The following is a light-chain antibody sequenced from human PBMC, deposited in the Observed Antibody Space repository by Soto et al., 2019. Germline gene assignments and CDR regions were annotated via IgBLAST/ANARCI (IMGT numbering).Light chain of an antibody. CDR3: QTWGSGIRV. CDR2: VNSDGSH. Sequence: QSVLTQSPSASASLGASVKLTCTLTSGHSSYSIAWHQQQSEKGPRYLMKVNSDGSHSKGDGIPDRFSGSSSGAERYLTISSLQSEDEADYYCQTWGSGIRVFGGGTKLTVL. CDR1: SGHSSYS. J-gene: IGLJ3*02. V-gene: IGLV4-69*01.